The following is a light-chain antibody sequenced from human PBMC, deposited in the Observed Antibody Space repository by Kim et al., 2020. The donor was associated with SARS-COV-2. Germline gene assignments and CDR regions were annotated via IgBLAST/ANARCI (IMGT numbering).Light chain of an antibody. Sequence: APGERATLSCRSSHSVSGTYIAWYQQKPGQPPRLLIYGASNRATGIPDRFSVSGSETDFTLTISRLEPEDFAVYYCQQYGSIPLSFGGGTKVEIK. CDR1: HSVSGTY. CDR3: QQYGSIPLS. V-gene: IGKV3-20*01. CDR2: GAS. J-gene: IGKJ4*01.